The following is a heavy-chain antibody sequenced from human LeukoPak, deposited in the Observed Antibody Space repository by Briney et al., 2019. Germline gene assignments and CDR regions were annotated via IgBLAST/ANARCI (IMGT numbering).Heavy chain of an antibody. D-gene: IGHD2-21*02. CDR3: ARDAAPPYCGGDCYSWAFDI. Sequence: GGSLRLSCAASGFTFSSYAMHRVRQAPGKGLEWVAVISYDGSNKYYADSVKGRFTISRDNSKNTLYLQMNSLRAEDTAVYYCARDAAPPYCGGDCYSWAFDIWGQGTMVTVSS. J-gene: IGHJ3*02. CDR2: ISYDGSNK. CDR1: GFTFSSYA. V-gene: IGHV3-30*04.